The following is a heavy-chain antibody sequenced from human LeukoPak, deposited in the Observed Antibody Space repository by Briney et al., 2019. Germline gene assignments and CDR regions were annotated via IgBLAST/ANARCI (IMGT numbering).Heavy chain of an antibody. Sequence: PGGSLRLSCAASGFTVSSNYMTWVRQAPGKGLEWVSVIYVGGTTYYADSVRGRFTISRDNSKNTLYLQMSSLRAEDTAVYYCARAHRGYLEDYMDVWGKGTTVTVSS. CDR2: IYVGGTT. CDR3: ARAHRGYLEDYMDV. V-gene: IGHV3-53*01. D-gene: IGHD5-18*01. J-gene: IGHJ6*03. CDR1: GFTVSSNY.